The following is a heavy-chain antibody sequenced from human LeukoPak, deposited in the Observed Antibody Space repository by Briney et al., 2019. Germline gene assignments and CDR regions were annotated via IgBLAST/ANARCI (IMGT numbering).Heavy chain of an antibody. D-gene: IGHD4-17*01. CDR2: IYSGGST. CDR1: GFTVSSNY. Sequence: GGSLRLSRAASGFTVSSNYMSWVRQAPGKGLEWVSVIYSGGSTYYADSVKGRFTISRDNSKNTLYLQMNSLRAEDTAVYYCARQPVTTTPYYFDYWGQGTLVTVSS. CDR3: ARQPVTTTPYYFDY. V-gene: IGHV3-53*01. J-gene: IGHJ4*02.